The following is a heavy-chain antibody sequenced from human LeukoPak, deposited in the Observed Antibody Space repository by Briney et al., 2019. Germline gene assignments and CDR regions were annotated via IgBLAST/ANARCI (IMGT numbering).Heavy chain of an antibody. J-gene: IGHJ4*02. CDR1: GFTFSSHW. Sequence: GGSLRLSCAASGFTFSSHWMHWVRQAPGKGLVWVSRIKGDGSSTSYADSVKGRFTISRDKAKNTLYLQMNSLRAEDTAVYYCARECSSTNCYKNWGQGTLVTVSS. CDR2: IKGDGSST. CDR3: ARECSSTNCYKN. D-gene: IGHD2-2*02. V-gene: IGHV3-74*01.